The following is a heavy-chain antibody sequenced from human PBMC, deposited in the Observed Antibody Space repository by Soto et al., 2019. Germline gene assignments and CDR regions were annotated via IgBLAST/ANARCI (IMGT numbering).Heavy chain of an antibody. CDR2: ISGSGRNT. V-gene: IGHV3-23*01. Sequence: TVGSLRLSCATSGFTFSSNGMSWVRQAPGKGLDWVSGISGSGRNTYYADSVKGRFTISRDNSKNTLFLQMNSLRVEDTAVYYCAKNGLSDSPSAIDSWGQGTLVTVSS. CDR1: GFTFSSNG. J-gene: IGHJ4*02. D-gene: IGHD2-8*01. CDR3: AKNGLSDSPSAIDS.